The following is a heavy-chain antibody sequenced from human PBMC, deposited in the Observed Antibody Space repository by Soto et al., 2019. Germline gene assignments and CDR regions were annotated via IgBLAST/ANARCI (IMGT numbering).Heavy chain of an antibody. D-gene: IGHD2-21*02. J-gene: IGHJ6*02. Sequence: QVQLVQSGAEVKKPGSSVKVSCKASGGTFSSYAISWVRQAPGQGLEWMGGIIPIFGTANYAQKFQGRVTITADESTSTASMELSSLRSEDTAVYYCARAAQDCNPYYYYGMDVWGQGTTVTVSS. CDR3: ARAAQDCNPYYYYGMDV. CDR2: IIPIFGTA. V-gene: IGHV1-69*01. CDR1: GGTFSSYA.